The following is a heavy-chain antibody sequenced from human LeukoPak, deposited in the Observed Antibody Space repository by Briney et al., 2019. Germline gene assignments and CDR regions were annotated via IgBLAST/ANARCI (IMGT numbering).Heavy chain of an antibody. D-gene: IGHD2/OR15-2a*01. Sequence: WGSLRLSCAASGFTFSSYGMHWVRQAPGKGLEFVALIWYDGSNKYYADSVKGRLTISRDNSKNTLYIQMTSLRAEDTAVYYCAREGPRGNSQFAYWGQGTLVTVSS. CDR3: AREGPRGNSQFAY. V-gene: IGHV3-33*08. J-gene: IGHJ4*02. CDR1: GFTFSSYG. CDR2: IWYDGSNK.